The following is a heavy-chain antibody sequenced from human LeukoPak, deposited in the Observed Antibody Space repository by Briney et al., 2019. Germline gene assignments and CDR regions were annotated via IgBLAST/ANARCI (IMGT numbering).Heavy chain of an antibody. CDR3: ARVIVVVVAAHPFDGMDV. J-gene: IGHJ6*02. V-gene: IGHV1-8*01. CDR1: GYTFTSYD. Sequence: GASVTVSCKASGYTFTSYDINWVRQATGQGLEWMGWMNPNSGNTGYAQKFQGRVTMTRKTSISTAYMELSSLRSEDTAVYYCARVIVVVVAAHPFDGMDVWGQGTTVTVSS. D-gene: IGHD2-15*01. CDR2: MNPNSGNT.